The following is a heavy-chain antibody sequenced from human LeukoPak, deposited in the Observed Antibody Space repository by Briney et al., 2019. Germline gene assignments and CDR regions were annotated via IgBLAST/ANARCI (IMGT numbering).Heavy chain of an antibody. Sequence: PEGSLRLSCAASGFTFSSYGMHWVRQAPGKGLEWVAVIWYDGSNKYYADSVKGRFTISRDNSKSTLYLEMNSLRTEDTAVYYCAKDGVAHCSSTSCYPPAGWGQGTLVTVSS. J-gene: IGHJ4*02. D-gene: IGHD2-2*01. V-gene: IGHV3-30*02. CDR3: AKDGVAHCSSTSCYPPAG. CDR1: GFTFSSYG. CDR2: IWYDGSNK.